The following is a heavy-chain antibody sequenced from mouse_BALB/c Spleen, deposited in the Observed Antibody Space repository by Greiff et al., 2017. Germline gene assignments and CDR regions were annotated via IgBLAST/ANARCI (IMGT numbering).Heavy chain of an antibody. J-gene: IGHJ4*01. CDR3: ARQLGLNAMDY. Sequence: EVQVVESGGGLVKLGGSLKLSCAASGFTFSSYYMSWVRQTPEKRLELVAAINSNGGSTYYPDTVKGRFTISRDNAKNTLYLQMSSLKSEDTALYYCARQLGLNAMDYWGQGTSVTVSS. D-gene: IGHD3-1*01. CDR1: GFTFSSYY. V-gene: IGHV5-6-2*01. CDR2: INSNGGST.